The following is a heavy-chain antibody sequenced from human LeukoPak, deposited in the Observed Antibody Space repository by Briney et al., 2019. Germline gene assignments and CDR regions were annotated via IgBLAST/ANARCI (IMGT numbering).Heavy chain of an antibody. D-gene: IGHD6-19*01. CDR3: ARWYSSGWYSDY. J-gene: IGHJ4*02. CDR1: GFSFSTYS. Sequence: GGSLRLSCAASGFSFSTYSMIWVRQAPGKGLEWVSSVSGTSEYIYYADSVRGRFTISRDNAKNTVYLQMDSLRAEDTAVYYCARWYSSGWYSDYWGQGTLVTVSS. V-gene: IGHV3-21*06. CDR2: VSGTSEYI.